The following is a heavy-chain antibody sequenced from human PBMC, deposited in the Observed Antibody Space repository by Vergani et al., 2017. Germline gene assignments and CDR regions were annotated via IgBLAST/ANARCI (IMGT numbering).Heavy chain of an antibody. Sequence: QVQLQQWGAGVVKPSGTLSLTCAVFGESFSSFYWSWIRQPPGKGLEWIGEINNDGHTNYNPSLESRVTVSRDTAKNQFSLNLMSVTAADTAMYYCARGVVGYGMDVWGQGTTVTVSS. V-gene: IGHV4-34*02. CDR2: INNDGHT. CDR3: ARGVVGYGMDV. CDR1: GESFSSFY. J-gene: IGHJ6*02.